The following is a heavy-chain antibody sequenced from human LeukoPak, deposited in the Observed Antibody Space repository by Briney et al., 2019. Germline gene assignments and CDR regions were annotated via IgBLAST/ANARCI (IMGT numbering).Heavy chain of an antibody. V-gene: IGHV4-4*07. D-gene: IGHD2-8*01. Sequence: SETLTLTCTVSGVSLSPFYWNWLRQPAGSRLEWVGRIYITGSTNYNPSLWGRVTMSLDTSKNQFSLKVTSVTAADTAVYYCAREEMGSGDPFDIWGQGTLVTVSS. CDR2: IYITGST. CDR1: GVSLSPFY. J-gene: IGHJ3*02. CDR3: AREEMGSGDPFDI.